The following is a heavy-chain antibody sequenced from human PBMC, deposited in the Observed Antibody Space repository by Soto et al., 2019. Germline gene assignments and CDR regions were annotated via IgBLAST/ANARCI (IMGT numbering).Heavy chain of an antibody. Sequence: HPGGSLRLSCAASGFTFSSYALSWVRQAPGKGLEWVSTISGSGGSTYYADSVKGRFTISRDNSKNTLYLQLNSLRAEDTAIYYCSKGYSGSYYGFFDYWGQGTLVTVSS. CDR3: SKGYSGSYYGFFDY. CDR2: ISGSGGST. J-gene: IGHJ4*02. V-gene: IGHV3-23*01. CDR1: GFTFSSYA. D-gene: IGHD1-26*01.